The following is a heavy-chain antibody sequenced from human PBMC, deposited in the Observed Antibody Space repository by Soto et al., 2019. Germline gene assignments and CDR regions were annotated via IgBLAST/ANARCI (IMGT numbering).Heavy chain of an antibody. CDR1: GYTFSDFA. Sequence: QAHLEQSGAEVKMPGASVKVSCKASGYTFSDFAINWLRQASGQGPEWMGWMNAKSGDTFFAQRFQGKFNMTWDTALSTAYMEVGIVTSDATAMYYCARGNPFNYAGFDVWGQGTTVAVSS. CDR2: MNAKSGDT. J-gene: IGHJ6*02. V-gene: IGHV1-8*01. D-gene: IGHD3-16*01. CDR3: ARGNPFNYAGFDV.